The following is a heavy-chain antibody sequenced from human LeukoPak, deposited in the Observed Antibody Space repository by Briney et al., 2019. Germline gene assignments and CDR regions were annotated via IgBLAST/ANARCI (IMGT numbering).Heavy chain of an antibody. CDR3: ARRDHSITMVRGVTYYYYNGMDV. D-gene: IGHD3-10*01. CDR2: IGSSGSTI. Sequence: GGSLRLSCAASGFTFSSYEMNWVRQAPGKGLEWVSYIGSSGSTIYYADSVKGRFTISRDNAKNSLYLQMNSLRAEDTAVYYCARRDHSITMVRGVTYYYYNGMDVWGQGTTVTVSS. CDR1: GFTFSSYE. J-gene: IGHJ6*02. V-gene: IGHV3-48*03.